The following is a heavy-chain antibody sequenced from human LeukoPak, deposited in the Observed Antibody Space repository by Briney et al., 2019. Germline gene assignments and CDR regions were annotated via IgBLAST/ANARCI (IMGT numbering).Heavy chain of an antibody. CDR1: GGSISSGSYY. D-gene: IGHD6-13*01. Sequence: SQTLSLTCTVSGGSISSGSYYWSWIRQPAGKGLEWIGRIYTSGSTNYNPSLKSRVTISVDTSKNQFSLKLSSVTAADTAVYYCARDQRIAAAGAPNGWFDPWGQGTLVTVSS. CDR3: ARDQRIAAAGAPNGWFDP. V-gene: IGHV4-61*02. J-gene: IGHJ5*02. CDR2: IYTSGST.